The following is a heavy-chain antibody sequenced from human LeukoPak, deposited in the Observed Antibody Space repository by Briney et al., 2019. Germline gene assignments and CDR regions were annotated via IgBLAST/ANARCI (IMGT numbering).Heavy chain of an antibody. CDR1: GFIFSDHY. CDR3: ARGTTVVWKPPFDP. V-gene: IGHV3-30-3*01. J-gene: IGHJ5*02. D-gene: IGHD4-23*01. Sequence: PGGSLRLSCAASGFIFSDHYIDWVRQAPGKGLEWVAVISYDGSNKYYADSVKGRFTISRDNSKNTLYLQMNSLRAEDTAVFYCARGTTVVWKPPFDPWGQGTLVTVSS. CDR2: ISYDGSNK.